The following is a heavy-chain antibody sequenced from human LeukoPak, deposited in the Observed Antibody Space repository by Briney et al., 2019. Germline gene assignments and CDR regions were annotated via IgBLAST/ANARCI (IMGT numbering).Heavy chain of an antibody. V-gene: IGHV3-23*01. CDR3: AKNLDSNSYHTDDAFDI. CDR1: GFTFSSYA. CDR2: ISVSGHST. J-gene: IGHJ3*02. D-gene: IGHD4-11*01. Sequence: PGGSLRLSCAASGFTFSSYAMNWVRQAPGKGLEWVSVISVSGHSTYYADSVKGRFTISRDISKNTLYLQMNSLRAEDTAIYYCAKNLDSNSYHTDDAFDIWGQGTVVTVSS.